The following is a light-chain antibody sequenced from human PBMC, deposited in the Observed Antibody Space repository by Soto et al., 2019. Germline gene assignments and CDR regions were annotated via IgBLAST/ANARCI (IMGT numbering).Light chain of an antibody. Sequence: EIVLTQSPGTLSLSPGERATLSCRASQSVSSSYLVWHQQKPGQAPRLLVYGASSRATGIPDRFSGSGSGTDFTLTISRLEPEDFTVYYCHHYETFGQGTKVDI. CDR1: QSVSSSY. J-gene: IGKJ1*01. CDR3: HHYET. CDR2: GAS. V-gene: IGKV3-20*01.